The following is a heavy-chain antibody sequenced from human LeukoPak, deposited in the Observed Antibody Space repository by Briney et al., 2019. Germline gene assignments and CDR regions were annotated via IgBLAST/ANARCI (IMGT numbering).Heavy chain of an antibody. D-gene: IGHD6-19*01. CDR2: ISSSSSYI. J-gene: IGHJ5*02. CDR3: ASSSRSWFDP. Sequence: PGGSLRLSCAASGFTFSSYSMNWVRQAPGKGLEWVSSISSSSSYIYYADSVKGRFTIPRDNAKNSLYLQMNSLRAEDTAVYHCASSSRSWFDPWGQGTLVTVSS. CDR1: GFTFSSYS. V-gene: IGHV3-21*01.